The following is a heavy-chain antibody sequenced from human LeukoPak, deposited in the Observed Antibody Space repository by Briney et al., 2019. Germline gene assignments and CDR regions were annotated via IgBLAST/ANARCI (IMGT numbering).Heavy chain of an antibody. CDR3: AKPDYGDYDDY. V-gene: IGHV3-23*01. CDR1: GLTFSSYA. CDR2: ISGSGGSA. D-gene: IGHD4-17*01. Sequence: QPGGSLRLSCVASGLTFSSYAMSWVRQAPGKGLEWVSAISGSGGSAYYADSVKGRFTISRDNSKNTLYLQMNSLRAEDTAVYYCAKPDYGDYDDYWGQGTLVTVSS. J-gene: IGHJ4*02.